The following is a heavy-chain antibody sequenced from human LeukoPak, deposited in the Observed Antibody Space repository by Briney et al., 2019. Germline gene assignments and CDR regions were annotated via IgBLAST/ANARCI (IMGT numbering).Heavy chain of an antibody. CDR2: ISSSSTYI. Sequence: PGGSLRLSCAASGFSFSHYSMTWARQAPGKGLEWVSSISSSSTYIYYADSVKGRFTISRDNAKNSLYLQINSLRAEDTAVYYCASTRITVTTRSWDYWGQGTLVTVSS. CDR3: ASTRITVTTRSWDY. CDR1: GFSFSHYS. J-gene: IGHJ4*02. D-gene: IGHD4-17*01. V-gene: IGHV3-21*01.